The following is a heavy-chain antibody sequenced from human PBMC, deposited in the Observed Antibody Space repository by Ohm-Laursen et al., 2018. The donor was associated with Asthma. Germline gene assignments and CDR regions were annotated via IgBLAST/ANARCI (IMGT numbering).Heavy chain of an antibody. V-gene: IGHV3-21*04. J-gene: IGHJ4*02. CDR1: GYTFSRYS. Sequence: SLRLSCAATGYTFSRYSIHWVRQIPGKGLQWVASISTASTFIYYADSVRGRFTTSRDNAKNLVYLQMSNLRADDTAVYFCARDPPVTTVTTGEYFDFWGQGTPVTVSS. CDR3: ARDPPVTTVTTGEYFDF. CDR2: ISTASTFI. D-gene: IGHD4-17*01.